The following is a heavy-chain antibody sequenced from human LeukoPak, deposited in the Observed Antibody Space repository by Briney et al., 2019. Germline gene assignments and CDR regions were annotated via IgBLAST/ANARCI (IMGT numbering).Heavy chain of an antibody. J-gene: IGHJ4*02. Sequence: PGGSLRLSCTASGFTFSDYWMSWVRQAPGKGLEWVANIKQHGSERYYVDSVKGRFTISRDNAKNLLYLQMNSLRAEDTAIYYCASALPADHFDYWGQGTLVTVSS. V-gene: IGHV3-7*01. CDR2: IKQHGSER. CDR3: ASALPADHFDY. CDR1: GFTFSDYW.